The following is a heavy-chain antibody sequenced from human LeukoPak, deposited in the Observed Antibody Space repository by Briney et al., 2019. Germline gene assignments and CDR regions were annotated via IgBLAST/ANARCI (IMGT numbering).Heavy chain of an antibody. J-gene: IGHJ4*02. CDR1: GSSFTSYW. CDR2: IYPGDSDT. CDR3: ARWLATSESYYFDY. V-gene: IGHV5-51*01. D-gene: IGHD5-12*01. Sequence: GASLQISCKGSGSSFTSYWIGWVRPLPGKGLEWMGIIYPGDSDTRYSPSFQGQVTIPADKSISTAYLQWSSLKASDTAMYYCARWLATSESYYFDYWGQGTLVTVSS.